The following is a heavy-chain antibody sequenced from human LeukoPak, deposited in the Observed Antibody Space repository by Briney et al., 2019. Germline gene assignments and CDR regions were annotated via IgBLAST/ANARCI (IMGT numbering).Heavy chain of an antibody. CDR1: GGSFSGYY. Sequence: SETLSLTCAVYGGSFSGYYWSWIRQPPGKGLEWIGEINHSGSTNYNPSLKSRVTISVDTSKNQFSLKLSSASAADTAVYYCARLGEDYDILTGAPVWYFDLWGRGTLVTVSS. CDR3: ARLGEDYDILTGAPVWYFDL. D-gene: IGHD3-9*01. J-gene: IGHJ2*01. CDR2: INHSGST. V-gene: IGHV4-34*01.